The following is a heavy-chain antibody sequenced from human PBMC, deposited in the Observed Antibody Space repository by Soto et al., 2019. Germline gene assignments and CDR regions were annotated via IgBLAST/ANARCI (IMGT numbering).Heavy chain of an antibody. D-gene: IGHD3-16*01. Sequence: GGSLRLSCAASGFTFSSYGMHWVRQAPGKGLEWVAVISYDGSNKYYADSVKGRFTISRDNSKNTLYLQMNSLRAEDTAVYYCAKDLYDYVWGSTGRGYFQHWGQGTLVTVSS. CDR1: GFTFSSYG. V-gene: IGHV3-30*18. J-gene: IGHJ1*01. CDR2: ISYDGSNK. CDR3: AKDLYDYVWGSTGRGYFQH.